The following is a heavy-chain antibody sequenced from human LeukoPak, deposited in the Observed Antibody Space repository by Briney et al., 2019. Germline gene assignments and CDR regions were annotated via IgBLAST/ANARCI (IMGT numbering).Heavy chain of an antibody. D-gene: IGHD3-3*01. J-gene: IGHJ5*02. CDR2: INPNSGGT. CDR1: GYTFTGNY. V-gene: IGHV1-2*02. CDR3: ARPPTAASITIFGVVIEDAADQNWFDP. Sequence: ASVKVSCKASGYTFTGNYIHWVRQAPGQGLEWMGWINPNSGGTNYAQKFQGRVTMTRDTSISTAYMELSRLRSDDTAVYYCARPPTAASITIFGVVIEDAADQNWFDPWGQGTLVTVSS.